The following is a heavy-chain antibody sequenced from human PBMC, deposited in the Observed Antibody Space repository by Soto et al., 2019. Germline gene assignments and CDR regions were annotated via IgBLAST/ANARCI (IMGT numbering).Heavy chain of an antibody. V-gene: IGHV3-30*04. J-gene: IGHJ4*02. D-gene: IGHD5-18*01. CDR2: ISYDGSNK. CDR1: GFTFSSYA. CDR3: ATLDTAMVRGVGYFDS. Sequence: GESLKISCAASGFTFSSYAMHWVRQAPGKGLEWVAVISYDGSNKYYADSVKGRFTISRDNSKNTLYLQMNSLRAEDTVVYYWATLDTAMVRGVGYFDSWGQGTLVTVSS.